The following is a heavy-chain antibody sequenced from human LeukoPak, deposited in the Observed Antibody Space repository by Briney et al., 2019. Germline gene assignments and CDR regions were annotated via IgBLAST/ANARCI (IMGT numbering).Heavy chain of an antibody. CDR2: MYYSGST. Sequence: SETLSLTCTVSGFSISPYCWSWIRQPPGKGLEWIGYMYYSGSTNYNPSLKSRVTISIDTSKNQFSLKLSSVPAADTAVYYCARRTGEAVWFDPWGQGTLVTVSS. CDR1: GFSISPYC. CDR3: ARRTGEAVWFDP. V-gene: IGHV4-59*08. D-gene: IGHD3-16*01. J-gene: IGHJ5*02.